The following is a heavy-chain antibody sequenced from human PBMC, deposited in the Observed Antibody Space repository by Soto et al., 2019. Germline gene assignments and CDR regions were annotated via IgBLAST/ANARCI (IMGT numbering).Heavy chain of an antibody. J-gene: IGHJ6*02. Sequence: SETLSLTCTVSGGSISSGGYYWSWIRLHPGKGLEWIGYIYYSGSTYYNPSLKSRVTISVDTSKNQFSLKLSSVTAADTAVYYCARGRPYYYDSSPPGGMDVWGQGTTDTVS. CDR1: GGSISSGGYY. CDR3: ARGRPYYYDSSPPGGMDV. CDR2: IYYSGST. D-gene: IGHD3-22*01. V-gene: IGHV4-31*03.